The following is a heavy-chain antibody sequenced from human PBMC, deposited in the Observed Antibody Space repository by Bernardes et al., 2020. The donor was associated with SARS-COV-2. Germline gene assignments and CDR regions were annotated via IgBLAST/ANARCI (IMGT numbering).Heavy chain of an antibody. V-gene: IGHV3-64*01. Sequence: SLRLSCPASGFIFDRYAMHWVRQAPGKGLEYLAGISGNGGNTHYASSVKGRLTISRDNSKSTVYLQVDSLRGDDTAIYYCTRGAVLDYHYYYMDVWGKGTTVTVSS. D-gene: IGHD6-19*01. CDR2: ISGNGGNT. CDR1: GFIFDRYA. J-gene: IGHJ6*03. CDR3: TRGAVLDYHYYYMDV.